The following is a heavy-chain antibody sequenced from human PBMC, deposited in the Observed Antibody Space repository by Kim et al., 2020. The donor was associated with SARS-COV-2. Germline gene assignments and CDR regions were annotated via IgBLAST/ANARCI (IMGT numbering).Heavy chain of an antibody. Sequence: ASVKVSCKASGYTFTSYAMHWVRQAPGQRLEWMGWINAGNGNTKYSQKFQGRVTITRDTSASTAYMELSSLRSEDTAVYYCARGSIVLMAQLDYWGQGTLVTVSS. CDR1: GYTFTSYA. J-gene: IGHJ4*02. CDR2: INAGNGNT. V-gene: IGHV1-3*01. D-gene: IGHD2-8*01. CDR3: ARGSIVLMAQLDY.